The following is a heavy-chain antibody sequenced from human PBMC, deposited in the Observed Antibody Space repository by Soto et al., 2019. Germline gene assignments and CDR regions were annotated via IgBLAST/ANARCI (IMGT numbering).Heavy chain of an antibody. CDR2: IYHSGST. Sequence: PSETLSLTCAVSGGSISSGGYSWSWIRQSPGKGLEWIGYIYHSGSTYYNPSLKSRVTISVDRSKNQFSLKLSSVTAADTAVYYCARINYYDSSGYSLNYYYYGMDVWGQGTTVTVSS. D-gene: IGHD3-22*01. CDR3: ARINYYDSSGYSLNYYYYGMDV. J-gene: IGHJ6*02. V-gene: IGHV4-30-2*06. CDR1: GGSISSGGYS.